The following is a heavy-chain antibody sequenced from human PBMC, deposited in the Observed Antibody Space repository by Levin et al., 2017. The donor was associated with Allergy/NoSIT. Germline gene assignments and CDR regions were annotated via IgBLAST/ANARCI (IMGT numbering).Heavy chain of an antibody. Sequence: ASVKVSCKASGFTFTSYFMHWVRQPPGQGLEWMGMINPSGGSTSYAQKFQGRVTMTRDTSTSTVYMDLSSLRSEDTAVYYCARDIQEFSSGWVNWYFDLWGRGTLVTVSS. CDR2: INPSGGST. J-gene: IGHJ2*01. D-gene: IGHD6-19*01. V-gene: IGHV1-46*01. CDR3: ARDIQEFSSGWVNWYFDL. CDR1: GFTFTSYF.